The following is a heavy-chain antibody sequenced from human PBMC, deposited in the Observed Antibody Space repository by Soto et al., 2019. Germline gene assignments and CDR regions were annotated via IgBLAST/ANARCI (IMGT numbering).Heavy chain of an antibody. V-gene: IGHV1-46*03. CDR3: TRARNRGAYDY. CDR2: INPNDGTT. CDR1: GYTFTAYY. Sequence: QVQLVQSGAEVKKPGASVKISCKASGYTFTAYYMHWVRQAPGQGLEWMGIINPNDGTTTYAQNFQGRVTVARDTSTTTVYMELSSLRSDDTAVYYSTRARNRGAYDYWGQGTLVTVSS. J-gene: IGHJ4*02.